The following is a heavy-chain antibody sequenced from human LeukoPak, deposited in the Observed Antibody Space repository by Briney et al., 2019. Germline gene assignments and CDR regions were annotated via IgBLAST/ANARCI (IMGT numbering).Heavy chain of an antibody. V-gene: IGHV4-59*08. J-gene: IGHJ4*02. CDR2: IYYSGST. CDR1: GGSISSYY. D-gene: IGHD3-22*01. Sequence: SETLSLTCTVSGGSISSYYWSWIRQPPGKGLKWIGYIYYSGSTNYNPSLKSRVTISVDTSKNQFSLKLSSVTAADTAVYYCARLKYGYYIDYWGQGTLVTVSS. CDR3: ARLKYGYYIDY.